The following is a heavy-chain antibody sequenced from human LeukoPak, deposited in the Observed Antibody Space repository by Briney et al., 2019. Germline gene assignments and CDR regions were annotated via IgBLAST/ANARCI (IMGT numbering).Heavy chain of an antibody. CDR1: GSSISSSSYY. CDR3: AKDWRGGSGSYRWFGSYGMDV. CDR2: IYYSGST. D-gene: IGHD3-10*01. V-gene: IGHV4-39*02. J-gene: IGHJ6*02. Sequence: PSETLSLTCTVSGSSISSSSYYWGWIRQPPGKGLEWIGSIYYSGSTYYNPSLKSRVTISVDTSKNQFSLKLSSVTAADTAVYYCAKDWRGGSGSYRWFGSYGMDVGGQGTTVTVSS.